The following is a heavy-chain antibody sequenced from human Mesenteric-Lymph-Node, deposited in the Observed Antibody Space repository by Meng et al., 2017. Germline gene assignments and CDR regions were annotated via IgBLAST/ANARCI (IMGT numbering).Heavy chain of an antibody. D-gene: IGHD3-10*01. V-gene: IGHV3-30*04. CDR3: ARGPEENFRNYGSGRFDC. CDR2: ISYDGSNK. CDR1: GFTFGDYA. Sequence: GESLKISCTASGFTFGDYAMSWFRQAPGKGLEWVAVISYDGSNKYYADSVKGRFTISRDNSKNTLYLQMNSLRAEDTAVYYCARGPEENFRNYGSGRFDCWGQGTLVSVSS. J-gene: IGHJ4*02.